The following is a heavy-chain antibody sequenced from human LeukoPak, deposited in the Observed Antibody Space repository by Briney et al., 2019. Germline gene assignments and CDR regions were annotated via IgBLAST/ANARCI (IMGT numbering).Heavy chain of an antibody. CDR3: ARQDSGSYLNPLHI. J-gene: IGHJ3*02. D-gene: IGHD1-26*01. Sequence: SETLSLTCTVSGGSISSYYWSWVRQPPGKGLEWIGYIYYTGSTDYNPSLKSRVTISVDTSKNQFSLKLSSVTAAATAGYYCARQDSGSYLNPLHIWGQGTMVTVSS. V-gene: IGHV4-59*08. CDR1: GGSISSYY. CDR2: IYYTGST.